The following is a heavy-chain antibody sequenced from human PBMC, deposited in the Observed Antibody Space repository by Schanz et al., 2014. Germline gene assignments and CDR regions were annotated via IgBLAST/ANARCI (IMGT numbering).Heavy chain of an antibody. D-gene: IGHD3-3*01. CDR2: INPSSGGT. J-gene: IGHJ5*02. V-gene: IGHV1-2*02. CDR1: GYTFTRSG. Sequence: QVQLVQSGGEVKTPGASVKVSCKASGYTFTRSGISWVRQAPGQGLEWMGWINPSSGGTNYAQKFQGRVTMIKDTSINTVYMELSTLTSDDTAVYYCARESVSRTRLFDPWGQGTLVTVSS. CDR3: ARESVSRTRLFDP.